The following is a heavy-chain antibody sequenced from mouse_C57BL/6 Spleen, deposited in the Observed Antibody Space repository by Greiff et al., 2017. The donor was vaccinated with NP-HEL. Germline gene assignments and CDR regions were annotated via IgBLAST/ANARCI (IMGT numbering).Heavy chain of an antibody. V-gene: IGHV5-16*01. J-gene: IGHJ1*03. Sequence: DVQLVESEGGLVQPGSSMKLSCTASGFTFSDYYMAWVRQVPEKGLEWVANINYDGSSTYYLDSLKSRFIISRDNAKNILYLQMSSLKSEDTATYYCARDITTVGYFDVWGTGTTVTVSS. CDR2: INYDGSST. CDR1: GFTFSDYY. D-gene: IGHD1-1*01. CDR3: ARDITTVGYFDV.